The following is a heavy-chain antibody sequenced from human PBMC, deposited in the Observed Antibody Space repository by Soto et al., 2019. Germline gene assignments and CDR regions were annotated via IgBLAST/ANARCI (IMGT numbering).Heavy chain of an antibody. CDR1: GVTISSSNW. CDR2: VHHSGST. J-gene: IGHJ4*02. V-gene: IGHV4-4*02. D-gene: IGHD1-1*01. Sequence: SETLSLTCAGSGVTISSSNWSSWLRQPPGKRLEWIGEVHHSGSTNYSPSLKMRVTISIDKSTNQFSLNLNSVTAADTAVDYCAKHSPNGPYFDSWGQGTQVTVSS. CDR3: AKHSPNGPYFDS.